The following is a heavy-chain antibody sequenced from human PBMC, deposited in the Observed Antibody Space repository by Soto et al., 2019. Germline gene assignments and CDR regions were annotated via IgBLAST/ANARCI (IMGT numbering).Heavy chain of an antibody. CDR3: ARSYCSGGSCYPDY. D-gene: IGHD2-15*01. V-gene: IGHV1-69*02. Sequence: QVQLVQSGAEVKKPGSSVKVSCKASGGTFSSYTISWVRQAPGQGLEWMGRIIPILGIANYAQKFQGRVTITADKSTSTAYMELSSLRSEDTAVYYCARSYCSGGSCYPDYWGQGTPVTVSS. J-gene: IGHJ4*02. CDR1: GGTFSSYT. CDR2: IIPILGIA.